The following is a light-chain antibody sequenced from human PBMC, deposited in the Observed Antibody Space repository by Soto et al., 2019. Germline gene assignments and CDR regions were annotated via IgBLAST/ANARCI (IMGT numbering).Light chain of an antibody. CDR3: QQYNSYSWT. CDR2: KAY. V-gene: IGKV1-5*03. CDR1: QSISNW. J-gene: IGKJ1*01. Sequence: DIQMTQSPSTLSASVGDRVTITCRASQSISNWLAWYQQKPGKAPKLLIYKAYSLQSGVPSRFSGSGSGTEFTLTISSLQPDDFATYYCQQYNSYSWTFGRGTKVEIK.